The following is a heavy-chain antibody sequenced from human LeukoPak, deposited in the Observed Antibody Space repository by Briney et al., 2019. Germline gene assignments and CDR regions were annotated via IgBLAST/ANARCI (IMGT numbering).Heavy chain of an antibody. Sequence: PSETLSLTCTVSGGSISSHFWTWIRQPPGKGREWIGYIYNTGTTNYNPSLKSRVTISLDTSKNQFSLKLTYVTAADTAVYFCARDDYGVFDAFDVWGQGTVVTVSS. CDR2: IYNTGTT. V-gene: IGHV4-59*08. CDR3: ARDDYGVFDAFDV. J-gene: IGHJ3*01. CDR1: GGSISSHF. D-gene: IGHD3-16*01.